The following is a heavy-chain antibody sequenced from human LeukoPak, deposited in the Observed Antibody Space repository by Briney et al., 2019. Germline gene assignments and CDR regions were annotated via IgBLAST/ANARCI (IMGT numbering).Heavy chain of an antibody. CDR3: ARESSGSYLVFDS. CDR2: ISRRSSAI. V-gene: IGHV3-48*02. J-gene: IGHJ4*02. D-gene: IGHD1-26*01. Sequence: GGSLRLSCAASGFTFSSYEMNWVRQAPGKGLEWVSYISRRSSAIFYADSVKGRFTISRDNAQQSLYLQMNSPRDEDTAVYYCARESSGSYLVFDSWGQGTLVTVSS. CDR1: GFTFSSYE.